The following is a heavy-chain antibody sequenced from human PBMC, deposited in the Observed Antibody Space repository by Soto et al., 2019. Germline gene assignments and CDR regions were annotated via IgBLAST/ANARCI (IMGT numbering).Heavy chain of an antibody. Sequence: SVKVSCKASGGTFSSYAISCVRQAPGQGLEWMGGIIPIFGTANYAQKFQGRVTITADESTSTAYVELSSLRSEDTAVYYCARAGIAAAGTKAFDIWGQGTMVTVSS. V-gene: IGHV1-69*13. J-gene: IGHJ3*02. CDR3: ARAGIAAAGTKAFDI. D-gene: IGHD6-13*01. CDR2: IIPIFGTA. CDR1: GGTFSSYA.